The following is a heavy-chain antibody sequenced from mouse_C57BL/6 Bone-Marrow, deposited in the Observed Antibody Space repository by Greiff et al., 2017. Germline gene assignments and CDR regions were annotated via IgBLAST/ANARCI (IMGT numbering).Heavy chain of an antibody. D-gene: IGHD1-1*01. CDR3: ARSYYASIPYAMDY. J-gene: IGHJ4*01. Sequence: QVQLQQSGAELVRPGTSVKVSCKASGYAFTNYLIEWVKQRPGQGLEWIGVINPGSGGTNYNEKFKGKATLTADKSSSTAYMQLSSLTSEDSAVXFCARSYYASIPYAMDYWGQGTSVTVSS. CDR2: INPGSGGT. V-gene: IGHV1-54*01. CDR1: GYAFTNYL.